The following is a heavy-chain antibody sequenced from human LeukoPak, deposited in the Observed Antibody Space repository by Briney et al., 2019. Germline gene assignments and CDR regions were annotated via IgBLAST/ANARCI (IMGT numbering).Heavy chain of an antibody. Sequence: KASETLSLTCAGYSGSFSGYYWSWIRQPPGKGLEWIGEISHSGSTNYNPSLKSRVTISVDTSKNQFSLKLSSVTAADTAVYYCARHVRQQLVLPQSNPRRNWFDPWGQGTLVTVSS. J-gene: IGHJ5*02. CDR3: ARHVRQQLVLPQSNPRRNWFDP. V-gene: IGHV4-34*01. CDR2: ISHSGST. D-gene: IGHD6-13*01. CDR1: SGSFSGYY.